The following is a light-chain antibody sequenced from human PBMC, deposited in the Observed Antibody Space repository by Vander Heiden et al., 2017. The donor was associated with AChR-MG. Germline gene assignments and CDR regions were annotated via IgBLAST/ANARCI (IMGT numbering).Light chain of an antibody. J-gene: IGKJ1*01. CDR3: QQDGSSPLT. V-gene: IGKV3-20*01. Sequence: EIVLTQSPGTLSLSPGERATLSCRASQSVRSTYLAWFQQRPGQAPRLLMYSVSSRATGISDRFRGSGSGTDFTLTISGLEPEDFAVYYCQQDGSSPLTFGQGTKVEIK. CDR2: SVS. CDR1: QSVRSTY.